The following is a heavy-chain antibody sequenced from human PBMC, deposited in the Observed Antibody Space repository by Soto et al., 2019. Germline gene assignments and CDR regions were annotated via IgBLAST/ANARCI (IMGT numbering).Heavy chain of an antibody. V-gene: IGHV3-33*01. CDR1: GFTFSSYG. Sequence: QVQLVESGGGVVQPGRSLRLSCAASGFTFSSYGMHWVRQAPGKGLEWVAVIWYDGSNKYYADSVKGRFTISRDNSKNTLDLKMNSLRAEDTAVYYCARGEVGAYYGSGSYHSYYYGMDVWGQGTTVTVSS. CDR2: IWYDGSNK. D-gene: IGHD3-10*01. J-gene: IGHJ6*02. CDR3: ARGEVGAYYGSGSYHSYYYGMDV.